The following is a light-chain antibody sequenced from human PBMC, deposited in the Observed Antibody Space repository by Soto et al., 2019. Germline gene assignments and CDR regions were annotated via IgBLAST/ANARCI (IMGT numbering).Light chain of an antibody. CDR3: QQYGDSKYI. Sequence: EIVLTQSPGTLSLYPGERVTLSCRASQSVSSSYLAWYQQKPGQAPRALIYGASNRATGTPDRFSGSGSGTDFTLTISRLDPEDFAVYYCQQYGDSKYIFGQGTKLEI. J-gene: IGKJ2*01. CDR1: QSVSSSY. V-gene: IGKV3-20*01. CDR2: GAS.